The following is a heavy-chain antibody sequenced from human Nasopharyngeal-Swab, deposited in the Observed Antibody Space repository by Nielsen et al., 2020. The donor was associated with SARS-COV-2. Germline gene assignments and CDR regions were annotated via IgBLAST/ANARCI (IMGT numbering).Heavy chain of an antibody. V-gene: IGHV5-51*01. J-gene: IGHJ5*02. CDR2: IYPGDSDT. D-gene: IGHD1-14*01. CDR1: GYSFTSYW. CDR3: ARRFEPSPGGYWFDP. Sequence: GGSLRLSRKGSGYSFTSYWIGWVRPMPGKGLEWMGIIYPGDSDTRYSPSFQGQVTISADKSISTAYLQWSSLKASDTAMYYCARRFEPSPGGYWFDPWGQGTLVTVSS.